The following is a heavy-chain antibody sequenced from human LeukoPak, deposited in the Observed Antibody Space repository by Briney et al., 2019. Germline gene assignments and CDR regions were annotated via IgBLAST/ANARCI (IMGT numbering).Heavy chain of an antibody. CDR1: GYTFTSYY. Sequence: ASVKVSCKASGYTFTSYYMHWVRQAPGQGREWMGWINPNSGGTNYAQKFQGRVTMTRDTSISTAYMELSRLRSDDTAVYYCATDWGRIAAAGTFYYFDYWGQGTLVTVSS. J-gene: IGHJ4*02. CDR2: INPNSGGT. CDR3: ATDWGRIAAAGTFYYFDY. D-gene: IGHD6-13*01. V-gene: IGHV1-2*02.